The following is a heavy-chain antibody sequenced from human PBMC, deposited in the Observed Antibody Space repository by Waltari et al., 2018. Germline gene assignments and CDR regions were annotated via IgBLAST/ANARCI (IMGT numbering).Heavy chain of an antibody. Sequence: QVQLVQSGAEVKKPGSSVKVSCKASGGTFSSYAISWVRQAPGQGLEWMGRIIHVVGTANYGKKFQGRGTITADKSTSTAYMELSSLRSEDTAVYYCARPDGGMDAFDIWGQGTMVTVSS. D-gene: IGHD3-16*01. J-gene: IGHJ3*02. CDR1: GGTFSSYA. V-gene: IGHV1-69*08. CDR3: ARPDGGMDAFDI. CDR2: IIHVVGTA.